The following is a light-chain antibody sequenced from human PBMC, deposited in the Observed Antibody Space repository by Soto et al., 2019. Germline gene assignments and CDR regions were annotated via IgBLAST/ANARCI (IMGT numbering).Light chain of an antibody. J-gene: IGKJ4*01. CDR2: DAS. CDR1: HDIKNY. CDR3: QQYDNRPLT. V-gene: IGKV1-33*01. Sequence: DIHVTQSPSTLSASVGDRVSITCRASHDIKNYLNWYQQKSGKAPKLLIYDASDLETGVPSRFSGSGSGTDFTFTINSLQPEDIATYYCQQYDNRPLTVGGGTKVDIK.